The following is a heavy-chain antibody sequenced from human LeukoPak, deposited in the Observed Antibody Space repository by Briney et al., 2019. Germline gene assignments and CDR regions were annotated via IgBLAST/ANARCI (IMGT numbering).Heavy chain of an antibody. J-gene: IGHJ4*02. D-gene: IGHD4-23*01. Sequence: PSETLSLTCAVYGGSFSGYYWNWIRQPPGKGLEWIGEINHSGSTNYNPSLKSRVTISVDTSKNQFSLKLSSVTAADTAVYYCARGDYGGFVDYWGQGTLVTVSS. V-gene: IGHV4-34*01. CDR3: ARGDYGGFVDY. CDR1: GGSFSGYY. CDR2: INHSGST.